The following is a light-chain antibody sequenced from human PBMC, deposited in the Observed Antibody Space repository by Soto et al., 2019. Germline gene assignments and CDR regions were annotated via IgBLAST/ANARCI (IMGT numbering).Light chain of an antibody. V-gene: IGKV1-5*03. CDR1: QSIASY. Sequence: DIQMTQSPTSLSASVGDSVTITFRASQSIASYVNWYQQKPGKAPRLLIYKASSLESGVPSRFSGSGSGTEFTLTISSLQPDDSATYYCQQYDSYCTFGGGTKV. CDR2: KAS. CDR3: QQYDSYCT. J-gene: IGKJ4*01.